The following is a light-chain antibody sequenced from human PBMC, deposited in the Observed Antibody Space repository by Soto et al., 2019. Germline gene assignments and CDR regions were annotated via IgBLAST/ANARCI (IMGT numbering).Light chain of an antibody. J-gene: IGKJ1*01. Sequence: EIVLTQSPGTLSLSPGERATLSCRASQSVSRSYLAWYQQKPGQAPRLLIYGASSRATGIPDRFRGSGSGTDFTLTISRLEPEDFAVYYCQQYGSSPPWTFGQGTKVDI. V-gene: IGKV3-20*01. CDR1: QSVSRSY. CDR2: GAS. CDR3: QQYGSSPPWT.